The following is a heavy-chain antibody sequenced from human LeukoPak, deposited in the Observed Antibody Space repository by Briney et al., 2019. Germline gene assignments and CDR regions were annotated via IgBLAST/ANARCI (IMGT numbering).Heavy chain of an antibody. D-gene: IGHD4-17*01. CDR3: ARVDANGASIDY. J-gene: IGHJ4*02. V-gene: IGHV4-59*12. Sequence: SETLSLTCTVSGGSISSYYWSWIRQPPGKGLEWSGYIYYSGSTYYNPSLKSRVTISVDTSKNQFSLKLSSVTAADTAVYYCARVDANGASIDYWGQGTLVTVSS. CDR2: IYYSGST. CDR1: GGSISSYY.